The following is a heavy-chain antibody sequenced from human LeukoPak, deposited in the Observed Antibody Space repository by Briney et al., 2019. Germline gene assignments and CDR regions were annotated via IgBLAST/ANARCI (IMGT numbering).Heavy chain of an antibody. CDR3: AGVQSQNYYAMDV. CDR1: GGSVTSGSHY. CDR2: IYYSGNA. J-gene: IGHJ6*02. V-gene: IGHV4-61*01. Sequence: SETLSHTCTVSGGSVTSGSHYWSWVRQPPGRGLEWIGNIYYSGNANYNPSLKSRVTMSVDRSKNQLSLKLSSVTAADTAVYYCAGVQSQNYYAMDVWGPGTPVTVSS.